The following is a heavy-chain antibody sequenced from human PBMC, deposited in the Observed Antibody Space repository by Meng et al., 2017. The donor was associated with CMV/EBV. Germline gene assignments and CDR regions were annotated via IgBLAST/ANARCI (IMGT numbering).Heavy chain of an antibody. CDR3: VREDSYSSWDWFDP. D-gene: IGHD3-16*02. J-gene: IGHJ5*02. V-gene: IGHV3-74*01. CDR1: ASTVRKYC. Sequence: ASASTVRKYCMHWVRQAPGEGLLWVSRINSDGDITTCADSVESRFTISRDNAKNTLYLQMNSLRAEDTAVYYCVREDSYSSWDWFDPWGQGTLVTVSS. CDR2: INSDGDIT.